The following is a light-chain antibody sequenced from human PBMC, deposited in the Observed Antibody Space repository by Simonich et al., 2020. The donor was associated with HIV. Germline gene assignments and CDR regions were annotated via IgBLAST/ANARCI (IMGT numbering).Light chain of an antibody. CDR3: QQYDNLPYT. V-gene: IGKV1-33*01. CDR2: DAS. Sequence: DIQMTQSPSSLSASVGDRVTITCQASQDISNFLNWYQQKQGKAPKLLIYDASNLETGVPSRFSGSGSGTYFTFTISSLQPEDIATYYCQQYDNLPYTFGQGTKLEIK. J-gene: IGKJ2*01. CDR1: QDISNF.